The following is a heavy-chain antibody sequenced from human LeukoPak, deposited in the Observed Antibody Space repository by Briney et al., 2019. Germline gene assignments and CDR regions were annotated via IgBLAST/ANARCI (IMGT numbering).Heavy chain of an antibody. J-gene: IGHJ3*02. V-gene: IGHV3-21*01. CDR1: GFTFSSCS. CDR3: ARDRDQLLYLCAFDI. Sequence: GGSLRLSCAASGFTFSSCSMNWVCQAPGKGLEWVSSISSSSSYIYYADSVKGRFTISRDNAKNSLYLQMNSLRAEDTAVYYCARDRDQLLYLCAFDIWGQGTMVTVSS. CDR2: ISSSSSYI. D-gene: IGHD2-2*02.